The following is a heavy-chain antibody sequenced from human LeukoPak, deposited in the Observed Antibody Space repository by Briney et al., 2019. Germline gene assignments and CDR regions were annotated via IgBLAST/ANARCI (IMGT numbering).Heavy chain of an antibody. CDR2: IYYNGNT. V-gene: IGHV4-59*01. CDR3: AREYSSGLSWFDP. CDR1: GGSINNYY. D-gene: IGHD6-19*01. J-gene: IGHJ5*02. Sequence: SSETLSLTCTLSGGSINNYYWSWIRQPPGKGLEWIGYIYYNGNTNYNPSLKSRVTISVDTSKNQFSLKLSSVTAAGTAVYFCAREYSSGLSWFDPWGQGTLVTVSS.